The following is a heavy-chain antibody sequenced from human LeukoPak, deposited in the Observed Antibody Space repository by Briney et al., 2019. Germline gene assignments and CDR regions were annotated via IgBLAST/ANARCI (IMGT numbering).Heavy chain of an antibody. J-gene: IGHJ6*03. CDR3: ARGMVRGVSTTGYYYMDV. CDR1: DGSLSGYH. D-gene: IGHD3-10*01. V-gene: IGHV4-34*01. Sequence: PSETLSLTCGVVDGSLSGYHWSWIRQSPGKGLEWIGEINLSGSTHYNPSLERRVTMSIDTSMNQFSLKLTSVTDADTAMYYCARGMVRGVSTTGYYYMDVWGKGTTVTVSS. CDR2: INLSGST.